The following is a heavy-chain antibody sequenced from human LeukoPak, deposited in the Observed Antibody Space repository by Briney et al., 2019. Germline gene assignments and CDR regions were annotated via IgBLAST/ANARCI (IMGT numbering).Heavy chain of an antibody. D-gene: IGHD6-19*01. CDR1: GLTFSSYA. Sequence: GGSLRLACAASGLTFSSYAMSWVRQAPGKGLEWVSAISGSGASTYYADSVKGRFTISRDNSKNTLNLQMVSLRAEDTAVYYCAKHSLKTEYSGGRIWDCWGQGTLVTVSS. J-gene: IGHJ4*02. V-gene: IGHV3-23*01. CDR3: AKHSLKTEYSGGRIWDC. CDR2: ISGSGAST.